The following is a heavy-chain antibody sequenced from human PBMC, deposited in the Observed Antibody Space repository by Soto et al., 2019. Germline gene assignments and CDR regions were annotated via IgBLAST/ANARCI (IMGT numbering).Heavy chain of an antibody. CDR1: GFTFSSYA. CDR2: INDSGGGT. CDR3: AKLSGTTHY. J-gene: IGHJ4*02. D-gene: IGHD1-7*01. V-gene: IGHV3-23*01. Sequence: DVQLLESGGGLVQPGGSLRLSCAASGFTFSSYAMSWVRQAPGKGLEWVSTINDSGGGTYYADSVKGRFTVSRDNSNNTLYLQMNSLRAEDTALYYCAKLSGTTHYWGQGTLVTVSS.